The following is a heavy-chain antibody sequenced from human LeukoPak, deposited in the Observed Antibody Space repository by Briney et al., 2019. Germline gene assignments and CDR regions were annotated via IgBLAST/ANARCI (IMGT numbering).Heavy chain of an antibody. D-gene: IGHD3-22*01. CDR1: GFTFDQYG. J-gene: IGHJ6*03. Sequence: PGGSLRLSYAASGFTFDQYGISWVRQAPGKGLEWVSGINWNGGVTDYADSVKGRFTISRDNAKNSLYLQMNSLRAEDTAFYYCARDQEVVLIFSYYYYMDVWGKGTTVTVSS. CDR3: ARDQEVVLIFSYYYYMDV. CDR2: INWNGGVT. V-gene: IGHV3-20*03.